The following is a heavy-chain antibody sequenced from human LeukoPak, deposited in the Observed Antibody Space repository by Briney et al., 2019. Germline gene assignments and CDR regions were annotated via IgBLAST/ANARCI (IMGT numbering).Heavy chain of an antibody. CDR3: ARLYYHGSGSYYNFDY. D-gene: IGHD3-10*01. CDR1: GYSFTSYW. CDR2: IYPGDSDT. J-gene: IGHJ4*02. Sequence: GESLKISCKGSGYSFTSYWIGWVRQMPGKGLEWMGIIYPGDSDTRYSPSFQGQVTISADKSISTAYLQWSSLKASDTAMYYCARLYYHGSGSYYNFDYWGQGTLVTVSS. V-gene: IGHV5-51*01.